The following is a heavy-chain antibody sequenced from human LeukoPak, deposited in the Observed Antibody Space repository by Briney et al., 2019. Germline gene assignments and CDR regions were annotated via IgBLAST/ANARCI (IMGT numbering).Heavy chain of an antibody. Sequence: GRSLRLSCAASGFDFSSYAMHWVRQAPGKGLEWMAVIIYDGSNKNYADSVKGRFTISRDNSRNTLYMKMNSLRVEDTAVYYCARWGVFAPDYWGQGTLVTVSS. V-gene: IGHV3-30*04. CDR1: GFDFSSYA. D-gene: IGHD3-10*01. CDR2: IIYDGSNK. J-gene: IGHJ4*02. CDR3: ARWGVFAPDY.